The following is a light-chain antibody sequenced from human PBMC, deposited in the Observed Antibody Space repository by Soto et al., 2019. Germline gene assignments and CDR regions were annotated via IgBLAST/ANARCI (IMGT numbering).Light chain of an antibody. CDR1: SSNIGTYY. CDR3: ATWDDRLRAYV. V-gene: IGLV1-47*01. J-gene: IGLJ1*01. Sequence: QSVLTQPPSASGTPGQRVTISCSGSSSNIGTYYVDWYQQLPGTAPKLLIHRNGQRPSGVPDRFSGSKSGTSASLAISGLRSEDEADYYSATWDDRLRAYVIGAGTKVTVL. CDR2: RNG.